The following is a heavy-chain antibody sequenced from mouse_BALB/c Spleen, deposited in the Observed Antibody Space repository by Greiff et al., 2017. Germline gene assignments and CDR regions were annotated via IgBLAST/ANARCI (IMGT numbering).Heavy chain of an antibody. Sequence: EVMLVESGGGLVKPGGSLKLSCAASGFTFSSYAMSWVRQTPEKRLEWVATISSGGSYTYYPDSVKGRFTISRDNAKNTLYLQMSSLRSEDTAMYYCARHPNSYYFDYWGQGTTLTVSS. CDR3: ARHPNSYYFDY. J-gene: IGHJ2*01. CDR1: GFTFSSYA. D-gene: IGHD4-1*01. CDR2: ISSGGSYT. V-gene: IGHV5-9-3*01.